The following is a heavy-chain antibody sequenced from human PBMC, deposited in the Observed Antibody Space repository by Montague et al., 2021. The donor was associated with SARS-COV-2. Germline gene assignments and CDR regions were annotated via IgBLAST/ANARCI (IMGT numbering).Heavy chain of an antibody. J-gene: IGHJ4*01. Sequence: CAISGDSVSRNGVAWTWIRQSPSRGLEYLGRTYYTSRWYNDQAPSVKGRLTVNPDTSKNQFSLHLNSVTPEDTAVYYCARDGDGWEVPFDFWSQGTLVTVSS. CDR2: TYYTSRWYN. CDR3: ARDGDGWEVPFDF. CDR1: GDSVSRNGVA. D-gene: IGHD1-26*01. V-gene: IGHV6-1*01.